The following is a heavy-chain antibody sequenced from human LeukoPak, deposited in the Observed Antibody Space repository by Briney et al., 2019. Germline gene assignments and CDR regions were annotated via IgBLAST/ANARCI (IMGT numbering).Heavy chain of an antibody. CDR3: ARDGWPAFDY. J-gene: IGHJ4*02. CDR1: GDSVSTNTAA. CDR2: TYYRSKWYT. V-gene: IGHV6-1*01. Sequence: SQTLSLTCAISGDSVSTNTAAWNWIRQSPSRCLEWLGRTYYRSKWYTDYAVSVKSRITINPDTSKNQFSLQLNSVTPEDTAVYFCARDGWPAFDYWGQGTLVTVSS. D-gene: IGHD2-15*01.